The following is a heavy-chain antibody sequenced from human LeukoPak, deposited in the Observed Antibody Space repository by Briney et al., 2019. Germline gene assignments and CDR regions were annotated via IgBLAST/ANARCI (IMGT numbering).Heavy chain of an antibody. CDR1: GGSFSGYY. CDR2: INHSGST. D-gene: IGHD3-10*01. CDR3: ATYDSDTGGIDP. V-gene: IGHV4-34*01. J-gene: IGHJ5*02. Sequence: SETLSLTCAVYGGSFSGYYWSWIRQPPGKGPEWIGEINHSGSTNYNPSLKSRVTISVDTSKNQFSLKLSAVTAADTAVYYCATYDSDTGGIDPWGPGTLVTVSS.